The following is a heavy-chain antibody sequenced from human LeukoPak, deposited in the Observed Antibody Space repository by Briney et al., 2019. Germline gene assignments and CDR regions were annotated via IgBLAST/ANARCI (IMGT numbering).Heavy chain of an antibody. CDR1: GYTFTSYG. CDR2: IYPGDSDT. V-gene: IGHV5-51*01. D-gene: IGHD5-18*01. J-gene: IGHJ3*02. CDR3: ARVDTAMGEAFDI. Sequence: KVSCKASGYTFTSYGISWVRQAPGQGLEWMGIIYPGDSDTRYSPSFQGQVTISADKSISTAYLQWSSLKASDTAIYYCARVDTAMGEAFDIWGQGTMVTVSS.